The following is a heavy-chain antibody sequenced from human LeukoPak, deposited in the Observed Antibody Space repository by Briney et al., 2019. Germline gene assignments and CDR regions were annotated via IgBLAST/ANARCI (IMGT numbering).Heavy chain of an antibody. D-gene: IGHD2-15*01. V-gene: IGHV3-23*01. J-gene: IGHJ4*02. CDR3: ADAGYCSGGTCRPPHFDY. CDR1: GFTFSSYA. Sequence: GGSLRLSCAASGFTFSSYAMSWVRQAPGKGLEWVSAISGSGGSTYYADSVKGRFTISRDNSKNTLFLQMNSLRAEDTAVYYCADAGYCSGGTCRPPHFDYWGQGTLVTVSS. CDR2: ISGSGGST.